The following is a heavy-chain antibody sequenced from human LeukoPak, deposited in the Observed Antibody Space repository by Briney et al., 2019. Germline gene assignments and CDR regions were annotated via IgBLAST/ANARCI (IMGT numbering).Heavy chain of an antibody. CDR2: IVHSGST. CDR1: GGSFSGYY. J-gene: IGHJ3*02. CDR3: ARARNYYDSSGFYYEGDAFDI. V-gene: IGHV4-34*12. D-gene: IGHD3-22*01. Sequence: PSETLSLTCGVYGGSFSGYYWSWIRQPPGKGLEWIGEIVHSGSTNYNPSLKSRVTISVDTSKNQFSLKLSSVTAADTAVYYCARARNYYDSSGFYYEGDAFDIWGQGTMVTVS.